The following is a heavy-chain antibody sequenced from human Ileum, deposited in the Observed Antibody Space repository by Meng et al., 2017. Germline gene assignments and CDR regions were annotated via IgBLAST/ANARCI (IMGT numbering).Heavy chain of an antibody. J-gene: IGHJ4*02. V-gene: IGHV4-39*01. CDR1: GGSISSSSHC. CDR3: ARRAHYGDPPR. D-gene: IGHD4-17*01. CDR2: IYYGGST. Sequence: QLQLQESGPGLVKPSETLSLMCTVSGGSISSSSHCCDWIRQPPGKGLGWIGSIYYGGSTYYNPSLKSRVTISVDTSTNQFSLKLISVTAADTAVYYCARRAHYGDPPRWGQGTLVTVSS.